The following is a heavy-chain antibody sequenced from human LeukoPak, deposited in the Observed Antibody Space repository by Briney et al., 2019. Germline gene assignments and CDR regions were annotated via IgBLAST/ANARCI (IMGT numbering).Heavy chain of an antibody. Sequence: ASVKVSCKASGGMFSSYVITWVRQAPGQGLEWMGGILPIIGATDYAQMFQGRVTITADNSTTTAYMELSSLRSDDTAVYFCARSRGAFEIWGQGTVVTVSS. CDR1: GGMFSSYV. CDR3: ARSRGAFEI. D-gene: IGHD5-24*01. CDR2: ILPIIGAT. V-gene: IGHV1-69*06. J-gene: IGHJ3*02.